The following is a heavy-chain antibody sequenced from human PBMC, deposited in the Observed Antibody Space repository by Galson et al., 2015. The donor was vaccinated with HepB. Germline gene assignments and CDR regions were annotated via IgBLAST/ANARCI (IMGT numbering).Heavy chain of an antibody. CDR2: INPNSGGT. CDR1: GYTFTGYY. J-gene: IGHJ3*02. Sequence: SVKVSCKASGYTFTGYYMHWVRQAPGQGLEWMGWINPNSGGTNYAQKFQGRVTMTRDTSISTAYMELSRLRSDDTAVYYCARDSSHTANAFDIWGQGTMVTVSS. V-gene: IGHV1-2*02. CDR3: ARDSSHTANAFDI. D-gene: IGHD6-6*01.